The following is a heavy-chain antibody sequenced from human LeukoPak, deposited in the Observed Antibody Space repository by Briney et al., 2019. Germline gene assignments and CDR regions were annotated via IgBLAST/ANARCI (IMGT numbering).Heavy chain of an antibody. CDR3: ARGGHSMIVAFDI. CDR2: LFGGGTA. CDR1: GFIVNTNY. Sequence: GGSLRLSCAASGFIVNTNYMNWVRQAPGKGLEWVSILFGGGTAYYAASVKGRFTISRDISKNTLYLQMNSLRAEDTAVYYCARGGHSMIVAFDIWGQGTMVTVSS. J-gene: IGHJ3*02. V-gene: IGHV3-53*01. D-gene: IGHD3-22*01.